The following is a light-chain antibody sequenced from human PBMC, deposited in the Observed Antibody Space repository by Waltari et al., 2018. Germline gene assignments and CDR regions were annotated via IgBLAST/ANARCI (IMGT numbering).Light chain of an antibody. Sequence: DIQMTQSPSSLSASVGDRVSITCRTSPSISIYLNWYQQKPGKAPKLLIYAASSLQSGVPSRFSGGGSGTDFTLTISSLQPEDFATYYCQQSYSTLRTFGQGTRVEIK. CDR1: PSISIY. J-gene: IGKJ1*01. CDR3: QQSYSTLRT. V-gene: IGKV1-39*01. CDR2: AAS.